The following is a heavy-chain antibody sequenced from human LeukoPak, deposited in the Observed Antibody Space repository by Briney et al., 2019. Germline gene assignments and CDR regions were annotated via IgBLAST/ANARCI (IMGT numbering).Heavy chain of an antibody. CDR2: ISSSSYI. D-gene: IGHD1-26*01. CDR3: ARDKGVGAFDI. Sequence: GGSLRLSCAASGFTFSSYSMNWVRQAPGKGLEWVSSISSSSYIYYADSVKGRFTISRDNAKNSLYLQMNSLRAEDTAVYYCARDKGVGAFDIWGQGTMVTVPS. CDR1: GFTFSSYS. V-gene: IGHV3-21*01. J-gene: IGHJ3*02.